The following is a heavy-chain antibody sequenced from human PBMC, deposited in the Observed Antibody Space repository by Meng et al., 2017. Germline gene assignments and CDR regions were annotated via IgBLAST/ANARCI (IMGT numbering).Heavy chain of an antibody. Sequence: GEWVESGGGLVQAEGSLSLPCAASGVTFSSYWMYWVRQAPGKGLVWVSRINSDGSSTSYADSVKGRFTISRDNAKNTLYLQMNSLRAEDTAVYYCAREVAAAGSVFDYWGQGTLVTVSS. CDR3: AREVAAAGSVFDY. D-gene: IGHD6-13*01. J-gene: IGHJ4*02. CDR2: INSDGSST. CDR1: GVTFSSYW. V-gene: IGHV3-74*01.